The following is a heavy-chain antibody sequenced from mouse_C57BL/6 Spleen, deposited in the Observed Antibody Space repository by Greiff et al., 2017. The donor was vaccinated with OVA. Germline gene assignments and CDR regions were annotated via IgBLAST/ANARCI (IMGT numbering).Heavy chain of an antibody. J-gene: IGHJ3*01. Sequence: VQLQESGAELVRPGASVTLSCKASGYTFTDYEMHWVKQTPVHGLEWIGAIDPETGGTAYNQKFKGKAILTADKSSSTAYMELRSLTSEDSAVYYCTMGLLSRDWGQGTLVTVSA. CDR1: GYTFTDYE. CDR3: TMGLLSRD. V-gene: IGHV1-15*01. CDR2: IDPETGGT.